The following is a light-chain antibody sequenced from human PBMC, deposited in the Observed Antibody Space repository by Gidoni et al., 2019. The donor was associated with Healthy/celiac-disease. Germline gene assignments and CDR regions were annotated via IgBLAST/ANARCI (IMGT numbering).Light chain of an antibody. V-gene: IGKV1-39*01. Sequence: DIQLTQSPASLSASVGDRVTITCRASQSISSYLNWYQQKPGKAPKLLIYAASSLQSGVPSRFSGSGSGTDFTLTIISLQPEDFATYYCQQRYSTRPITFGQGTRLEIK. CDR1: QSISSY. CDR3: QQRYSTRPIT. J-gene: IGKJ5*01. CDR2: AAS.